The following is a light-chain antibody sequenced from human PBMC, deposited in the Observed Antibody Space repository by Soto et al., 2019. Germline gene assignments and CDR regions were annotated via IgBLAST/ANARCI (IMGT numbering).Light chain of an antibody. CDR1: QSISTY. CDR3: QHYNIYSEA. V-gene: IGKV1-5*03. J-gene: IGKJ1*01. CDR2: KAS. Sequence: DIQMTQSPSSLSAYVGDRVAITCRASQSISTYLNWYQQKPGKAPKLLIYKASTLKSGVPSRFSGSGSGTEFTLTISSLQPDDFATYYCQHYNIYSEAFGQGTKV.